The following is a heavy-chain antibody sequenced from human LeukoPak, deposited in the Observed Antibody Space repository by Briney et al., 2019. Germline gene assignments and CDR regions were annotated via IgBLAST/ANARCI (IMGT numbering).Heavy chain of an antibody. J-gene: IGHJ6*02. D-gene: IGHD1-20*01. CDR3: AAKPGITGTTYYYYGMDV. V-gene: IGHV4-31*03. Sequence: SQTLSLTCTVSGGSISSGGYYGSWIRQHPGKGLEWIGYIYYSGSTYYNPSLKSRVTISVDTSKNQFSLKLSSVTAADTAVYYCAAKPGITGTTYYYYGMDVWGQGTTVTVSS. CDR2: IYYSGST. CDR1: GGSISSGGYY.